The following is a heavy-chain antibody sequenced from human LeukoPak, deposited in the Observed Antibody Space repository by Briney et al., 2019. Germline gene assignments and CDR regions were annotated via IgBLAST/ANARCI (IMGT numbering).Heavy chain of an antibody. CDR2: IYSSGGT. CDR1: GGSISSYY. D-gene: IGHD6-19*01. V-gene: IGHV4-4*07. CDR3: AREVTAVAGIKYYYYYYMDV. Sequence: SETLSLTCTVSGGSISSYYWSWIRQPAEKGLEWIGRIYSSGGTNYNPSLKGRVTISVDTSKNQFFLRLTSMTAADTALYYCAREVTAVAGIKYYYYYYMDVWGKGTTVTVSS. J-gene: IGHJ6*03.